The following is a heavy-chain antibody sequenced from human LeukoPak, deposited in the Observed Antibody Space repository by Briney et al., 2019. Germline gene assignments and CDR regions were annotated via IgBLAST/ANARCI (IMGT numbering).Heavy chain of an antibody. CDR3: AREPVLLWFGPA. D-gene: IGHD3-10*01. CDR1: GFTFSDYY. J-gene: IGHJ5*02. Sequence: PGGSLRLSCAASGFTFSDYYMSWIRQAPGKGLEWVSYISSSGSTIYYADSVKGRFTISRDNSKNTLYLQMNSLRAEDTAVYYCAREPVLLWFGPAWGQGTLVTVSS. CDR2: ISSSGSTI. V-gene: IGHV3-11*04.